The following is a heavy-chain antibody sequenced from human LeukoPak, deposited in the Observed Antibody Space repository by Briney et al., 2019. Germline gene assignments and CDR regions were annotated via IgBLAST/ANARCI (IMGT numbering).Heavy chain of an antibody. V-gene: IGHV4-59*01. CDR3: ARHPTYYYDSSGYFDPYYFDY. D-gene: IGHD3-22*01. J-gene: IGHJ4*02. CDR2: IYYSGST. Sequence: SETLSLTCTVSGGSISSYNWSWIRQPPGKGLEWIGNIYYSGSTNYNPSLKSRVTISVDTSKNQFSLKLSSVTAADTAVYYCARHPTYYYDSSGYFDPYYFDYWGQGTLVTVSS. CDR1: GGSISSYN.